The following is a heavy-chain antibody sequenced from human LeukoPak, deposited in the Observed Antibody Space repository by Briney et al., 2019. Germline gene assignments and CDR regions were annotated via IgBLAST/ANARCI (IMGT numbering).Heavy chain of an antibody. CDR2: ISYDGSNK. CDR3: ARDPYQLLGDGMDV. Sequence: PGGSLRLSCAASGFTFSSYAMHWVRQAPGKGLEWVAVISYDGSNKYYADSVKGRFTISRDNSKNTLYLQMNSLRAEDTAVYYCARDPYQLLGDGMDVWGQGTTVTVSS. J-gene: IGHJ6*02. CDR1: GFTFSSYA. D-gene: IGHD2-2*01. V-gene: IGHV3-30-3*01.